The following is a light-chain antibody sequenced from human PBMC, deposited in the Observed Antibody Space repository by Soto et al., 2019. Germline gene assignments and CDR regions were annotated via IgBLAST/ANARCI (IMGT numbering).Light chain of an antibody. J-gene: IGKJ1*01. Sequence: ERVLTQSPGTLSFSPGERATLSCRASQSVRGTSLAWYQQKPGQAPRLLIYDASSRATGIPDRFSGGGSGTDFTLTRSRLDPEDAAVYYCQQYGRSLRTFGQGTKVDI. CDR1: QSVRGTS. CDR2: DAS. CDR3: QQYGRSLRT. V-gene: IGKV3-20*01.